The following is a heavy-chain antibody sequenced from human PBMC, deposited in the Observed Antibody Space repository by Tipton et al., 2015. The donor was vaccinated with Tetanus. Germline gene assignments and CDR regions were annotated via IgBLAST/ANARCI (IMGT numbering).Heavy chain of an antibody. CDR1: GFIFSSYG. V-gene: IGHV3-33*01. J-gene: IGHJ4*02. Sequence: SLRLSCAASGFIFSSYGIHWVRQAPGKGLEWVAVSWYDGTDQYYADSAKGRFTLSRENSKNTLYLQMDSLRAEDTALYYCAREADCSGGSCFSGDFDNWGQGTQVTVSS. CDR3: AREADCSGGSCFSGDFDN. CDR2: SWYDGTDQ. D-gene: IGHD2-15*01.